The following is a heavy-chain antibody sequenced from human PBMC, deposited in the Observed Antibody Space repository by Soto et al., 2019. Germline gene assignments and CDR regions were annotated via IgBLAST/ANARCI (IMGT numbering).Heavy chain of an antibody. J-gene: IGHJ4*02. Sequence: SVKVSCKASGGTFSSYAISWVRQAPGQGLEWMGGIIPIFGTANYAQKFQGRVTITADESTSTAYMELSSLRSEDTAVYYCARALHLEFDPSEPVFDYWGQGTLVTVSS. D-gene: IGHD3-3*01. CDR3: ARALHLEFDPSEPVFDY. CDR1: GGTFSSYA. CDR2: IIPIFGTA. V-gene: IGHV1-69*13.